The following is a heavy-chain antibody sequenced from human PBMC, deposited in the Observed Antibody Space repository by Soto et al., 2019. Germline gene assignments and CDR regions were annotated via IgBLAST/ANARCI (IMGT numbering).Heavy chain of an antibody. Sequence: GGSLRLSCTASGFIFSDYYMGWIRQAPGKGLEWVSYIRSGGSIKYYSDPVRGRFIISRDNAKNSVFLQMDSLSVEDTAVYYCVRDRLATNYYCDYWGQGALVTF. D-gene: IGHD3-16*01. CDR3: VRDRLATNYYCDY. J-gene: IGHJ4*02. V-gene: IGHV3-11*01. CDR1: GFIFSDYY. CDR2: IRSGGSIK.